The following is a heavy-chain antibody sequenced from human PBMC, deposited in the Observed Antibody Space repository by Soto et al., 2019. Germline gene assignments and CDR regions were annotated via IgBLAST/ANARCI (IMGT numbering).Heavy chain of an antibody. Sequence: SETLSLTCTVAGGSISSHYWSWIRQPPGKGLELIGYIYYSGSTDYNPSLKSRVTISVDTAKSQFSLKLSSVTAADSAVYYCARSTISYYYMDVWGKGTTVTVSS. CDR3: ARSTISYYYMDV. CDR1: GGSISSHY. D-gene: IGHD3-3*01. CDR2: IYYSGST. J-gene: IGHJ6*03. V-gene: IGHV4-59*08.